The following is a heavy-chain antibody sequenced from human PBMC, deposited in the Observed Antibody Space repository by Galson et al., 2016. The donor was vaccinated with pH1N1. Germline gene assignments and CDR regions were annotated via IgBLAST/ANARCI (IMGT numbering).Heavy chain of an antibody. V-gene: IGHV3-64D*09. CDR3: VAYDFWSGYLNF. CDR1: GITFSDYA. J-gene: IGHJ6*02. Sequence: SLRLSCAVAGITFSDYALHWVRQAPGKGLEFVSSITRDGSRTFYADSLKGRLIISRDNFKKTLYLQVSSLRPEDTAVYYCVAYDFWSGYLNFWGQGTTVTVSS. D-gene: IGHD3-3*01. CDR2: ITRDGSRT.